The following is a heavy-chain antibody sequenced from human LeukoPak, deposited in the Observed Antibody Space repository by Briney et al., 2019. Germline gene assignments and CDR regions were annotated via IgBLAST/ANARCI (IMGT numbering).Heavy chain of an antibody. V-gene: IGHV3-23*01. D-gene: IGHD3-10*01. CDR1: GFTFSSYA. Sequence: GGSLRLSCAASGFTFSSYAMSWVRQAPGKGLEWVSAISGSGGSTYYADSVKGRFTISRDNSKNTLNLQMNSLRAEDTAVYYCAKDSLLWFGELSPDYWGQGTLVTVSS. CDR3: AKDSLLWFGELSPDY. J-gene: IGHJ4*02. CDR2: ISGSGGST.